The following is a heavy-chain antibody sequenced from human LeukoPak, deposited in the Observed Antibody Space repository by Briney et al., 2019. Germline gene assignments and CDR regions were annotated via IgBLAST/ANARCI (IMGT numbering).Heavy chain of an antibody. D-gene: IGHD3-3*01. Sequence: PSQTLSLTCTVSGGSISSGGYYWSWIRQHPGKGLEWIGYIYYSGSTYYNPSLKSRVTISVDTSKNQFSLKLSSVTAADTAVYYCARDPGYYDFWSGYSPYWYFDLWGHGTLVTVSS. V-gene: IGHV4-31*03. CDR1: GGSISSGGYY. J-gene: IGHJ2*01. CDR3: ARDPGYYDFWSGYSPYWYFDL. CDR2: IYYSGST.